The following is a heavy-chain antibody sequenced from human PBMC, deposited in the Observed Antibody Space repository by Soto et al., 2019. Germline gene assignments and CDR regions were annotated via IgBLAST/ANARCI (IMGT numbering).Heavy chain of an antibody. CDR2: INHSGST. CDR1: GGSFSGYY. Sequence: SETLSLTCAVYGGSFSGYYWSWIRQPPGKGLEWIGEINHSGSTNYNPSLKSRVTISVDTSKNQFSLKLSSVTAADTAVYYCARGAYGSGSYYRYFQHWGQGTLVTVSS. CDR3: ARGAYGSGSYYRYFQH. J-gene: IGHJ1*01. D-gene: IGHD3-10*01. V-gene: IGHV4-34*01.